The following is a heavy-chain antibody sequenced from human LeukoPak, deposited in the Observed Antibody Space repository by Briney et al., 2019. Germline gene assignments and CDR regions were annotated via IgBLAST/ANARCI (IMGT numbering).Heavy chain of an antibody. D-gene: IGHD3-22*01. J-gene: IGHJ4*02. CDR3: TVNYYNGSLYEDY. V-gene: IGHV3-49*04. CDR2: IRDKVSGGTT. CDR1: GLSFGGDA. Sequence: PGGSLRLSCRGSGLSFGGDAVSWVRQAPGKGLEWVGFIRDKVSGGTTEYVASVRGRFTISRDDSRSIAYLQMTRLKTEDTAEYYCTVNYYNGSLYEDYWGQGTLVTVSS.